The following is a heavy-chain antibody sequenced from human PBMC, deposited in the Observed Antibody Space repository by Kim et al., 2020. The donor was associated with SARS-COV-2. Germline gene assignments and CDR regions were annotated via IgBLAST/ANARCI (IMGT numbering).Heavy chain of an antibody. V-gene: IGHV4-39*07. CDR1: GGSISSSSYY. D-gene: IGHD6-19*01. J-gene: IGHJ5*02. CDR2: IYYSGST. CDR3: ARDDPGLRVAGKGNWFDP. Sequence: SETLSLTCTVSGGSISSSSYYWGWIRQPPGKGLEWIGSIYYSGSTYYNPSLKSRVTISVDTSKNQFSLKLSSVTAADTAVYYCARDDPGLRVAGKGNWFDPWGQGTLVTVSS.